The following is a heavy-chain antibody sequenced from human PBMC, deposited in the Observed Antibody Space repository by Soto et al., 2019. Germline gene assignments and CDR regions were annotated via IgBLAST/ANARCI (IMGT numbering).Heavy chain of an antibody. Sequence: QVQLVESGGGVVQPGRSLRLSCEASGFSFSSYGMHWVRQAPGKGLEWVAVISYDGSNKYYADSVKGRFTISRDNSKNTLYLQMNSLRAEDTAVYYCAKRSVWGSHRNPPDFDYWGQGTLVTVSS. CDR1: GFSFSSYG. CDR3: AKRSVWGSHRNPPDFDY. V-gene: IGHV3-30*18. J-gene: IGHJ4*02. D-gene: IGHD3-16*02. CDR2: ISYDGSNK.